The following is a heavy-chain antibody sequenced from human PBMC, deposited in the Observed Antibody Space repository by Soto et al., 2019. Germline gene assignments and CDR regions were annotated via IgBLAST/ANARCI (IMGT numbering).Heavy chain of an antibody. D-gene: IGHD6-13*01. V-gene: IGHV1-69*15. CDR2: IIPILGTT. CDR1: GGTFINYA. CDR3: ARELPPAPGSFREDALDI. J-gene: IGHJ3*02. Sequence: QVQLVQSGAELKKPGSSVKVSCQASGGTFINYAISWVRQAPGQGLEWMGKIIPILGTTNYAQNFRGRVTMTADEYPTTAYRELSSLRSDDTALYYCARELPPAPGSFREDALDIWGQGTMITVSS.